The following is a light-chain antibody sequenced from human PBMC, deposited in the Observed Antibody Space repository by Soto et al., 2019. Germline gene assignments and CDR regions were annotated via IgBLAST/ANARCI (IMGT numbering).Light chain of an antibody. CDR1: SSDVGSYNL. CDR3: CSYAGSNATIYV. CDR2: EGS. V-gene: IGLV2-23*01. J-gene: IGLJ1*01. Sequence: QSVLTQPASVSGSPGQSITISCTGTSSDVGSYNLVSWYQQHPGEGPKRIIYEGSKRPSGVANRFSGSKSGNTASLTISGLQAEDEADYYCCSYAGSNATIYVFGTGTKLTVL.